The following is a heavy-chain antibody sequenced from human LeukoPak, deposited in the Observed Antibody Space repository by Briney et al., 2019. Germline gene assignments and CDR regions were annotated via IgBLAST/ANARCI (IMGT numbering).Heavy chain of an antibody. V-gene: IGHV4-59*01. J-gene: IGHJ3*02. Sequence: PSETLSLTCTVSGGSISSYYWSWIRQPPGKGLEWIGYIYYSGSTNYNPSLKSRVTISVDTSKNQFSLKLSSVTAADTAVYYCAREFISSSGYYHAFDIWGQGTMVTVSS. CDR3: AREFISSSGYYHAFDI. CDR2: IYYSGST. CDR1: GGSISSYY. D-gene: IGHD3-22*01.